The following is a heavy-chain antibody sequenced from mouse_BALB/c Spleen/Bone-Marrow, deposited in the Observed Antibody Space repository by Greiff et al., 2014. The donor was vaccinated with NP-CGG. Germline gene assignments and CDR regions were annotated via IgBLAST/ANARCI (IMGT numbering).Heavy chain of an antibody. J-gene: IGHJ4*01. CDR2: INPSSGYT. Sequence: QVQLQQPGAELARPGASVKMSCRASGYTFTTYTMHWVKQRPGQGLEWIGYINPSSGYTYYNQKFKDKVTLTADKSSSAAYLQLSSLTSEDSAVYYCARVYGNYDAMDYWGQGTSVTVSS. D-gene: IGHD2-1*01. CDR3: ARVYGNYDAMDY. V-gene: IGHV1-4*01. CDR1: GYTFTTYT.